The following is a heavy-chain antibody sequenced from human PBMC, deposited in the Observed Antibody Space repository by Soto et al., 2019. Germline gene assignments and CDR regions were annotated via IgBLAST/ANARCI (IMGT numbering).Heavy chain of an antibody. CDR2: IDPSDSYT. CDR3: ERISSSPEGYYGMDV. CDR1: GYSFTSYW. J-gene: IGHJ6*02. Sequence: GESLKISCNGSGYSFTSYWISWVRQMPGKGLEWMGRIDPSDSYTNYSPSFQGHVTISADKSISTAYLQWSSLKASDTAMYYCERISSSPEGYYGMDVWGQGTKVPVSS. V-gene: IGHV5-10-1*01. D-gene: IGHD6-6*01.